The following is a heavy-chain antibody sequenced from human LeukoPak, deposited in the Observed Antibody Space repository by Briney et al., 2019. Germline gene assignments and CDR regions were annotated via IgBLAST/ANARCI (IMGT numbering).Heavy chain of an antibody. CDR3: ARGLTMVRGVISFWFDP. Sequence: SETLSLTCTVSGGSISSSSYYWGWIRQPPGKGLEWIGEINHSGSTNYNPSLKSRVTISVDTSKNQFSLKLSSVTAADTAVYYCARGLTMVRGVISFWFDPWGQGTLVTVSS. J-gene: IGHJ5*02. D-gene: IGHD3-10*01. CDR2: INHSGST. CDR1: GGSISSSSYY. V-gene: IGHV4-39*07.